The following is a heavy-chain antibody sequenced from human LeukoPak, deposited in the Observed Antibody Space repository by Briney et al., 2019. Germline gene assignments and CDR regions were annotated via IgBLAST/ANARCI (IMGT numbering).Heavy chain of an antibody. CDR3: ARIPLDSSGYYYAGDGFDI. CDR1: GYSFTSYW. CDR2: IDLSDSYT. J-gene: IGHJ3*02. V-gene: IGHV5-10-1*01. D-gene: IGHD3-22*01. Sequence: GESLKISCKGSGYSFTSYWITWVRPMPGKGLGWMGEIDLSDSYTNYSPSLQGHVTISADKYISTAYLQWSSLKASDTAMYYCARIPLDSSGYYYAGDGFDIWGQGTMVTVS.